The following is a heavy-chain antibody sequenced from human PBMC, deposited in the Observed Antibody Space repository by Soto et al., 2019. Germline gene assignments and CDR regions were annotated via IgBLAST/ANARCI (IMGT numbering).Heavy chain of an antibody. CDR1: GGSISSGGYY. D-gene: IGHD4-17*01. V-gene: IGHV4-31*03. Sequence: QVQLQESGPGLVKPSQTLSLTCTVSGGSISSGGYYWSWIRQHPGKGLEWIGYIYYSGSTYYNPSLTSRVTISVDTSKNQFYLKLSSVTAADTAVYYCARKGRQGYGDYETFDYWGQGTLVTVSS. J-gene: IGHJ4*02. CDR2: IYYSGST. CDR3: ARKGRQGYGDYETFDY.